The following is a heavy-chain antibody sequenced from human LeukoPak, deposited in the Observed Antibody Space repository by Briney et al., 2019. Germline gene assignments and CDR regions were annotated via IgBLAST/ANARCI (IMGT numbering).Heavy chain of an antibody. CDR1: GFIFSSYA. J-gene: IGHJ5*02. CDR2: IRYEGNEK. D-gene: IGHD3-10*01. CDR3: AKDLMRDRWFGES. Sequence: PGGSLRLSCAASGFIFSSYAMHWVRQAPGKGLEWVAFIRYEGNEKYYADSVKGRFTISRDNSKNTLYLEMNSLRLEDTAVYYCAKDLMRDRWFGESWGQGTLVTVSS. V-gene: IGHV3-30*02.